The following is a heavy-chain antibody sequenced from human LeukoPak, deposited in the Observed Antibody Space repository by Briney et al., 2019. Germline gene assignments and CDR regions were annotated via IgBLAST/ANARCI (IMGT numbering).Heavy chain of an antibody. J-gene: IGHJ2*01. V-gene: IGHV3-21*04. Sequence: GGSLRLSCAASGFTFSSHSMNWVRQAPGKGLEWVSSISTSSSYIHYADSMKGRITISRDNAKNSLYLQMNSLRAEDTALYYCAREVPSSGWYFDLWGRGTLVTVSS. CDR2: ISTSSSYI. CDR3: AREVPSSGWYFDL. CDR1: GFTFSSHS. D-gene: IGHD6-25*01.